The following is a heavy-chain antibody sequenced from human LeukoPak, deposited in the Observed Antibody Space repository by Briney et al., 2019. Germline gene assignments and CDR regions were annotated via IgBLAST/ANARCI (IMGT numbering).Heavy chain of an antibody. Sequence: GASVKVSCKASGYTFTIYYIHWVRQAPGQGLEWMGLINPSGGSTNYAQKLQGRVTMTTDTSTSTAYMELRSLRSDDTAVYYCARDYLPGYSSGWLDYYYYYYMDVWGKGTTVTVSS. V-gene: IGHV1-46*01. J-gene: IGHJ6*03. CDR1: GYTFTIYY. D-gene: IGHD6-19*01. CDR3: ARDYLPGYSSGWLDYYYYYYMDV. CDR2: INPSGGST.